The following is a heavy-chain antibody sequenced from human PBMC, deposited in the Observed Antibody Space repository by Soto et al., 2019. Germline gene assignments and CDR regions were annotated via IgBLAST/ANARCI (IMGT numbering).Heavy chain of an antibody. CDR3: ASLGYCSGGSCSQAVYYYGMDV. Sequence: SETLSLTCTVSGGSISSSSYYWGWIRQPPGKGLEWIGSIYYSGSTYYNPSLKSRVTISVDTSKNQFSLKLSSVTAADTAVYYCASLGYCSGGSCSQAVYYYGMDVWGQGTTVTVSS. V-gene: IGHV4-39*01. CDR1: GGSISSSSYY. D-gene: IGHD2-15*01. J-gene: IGHJ6*02. CDR2: IYYSGST.